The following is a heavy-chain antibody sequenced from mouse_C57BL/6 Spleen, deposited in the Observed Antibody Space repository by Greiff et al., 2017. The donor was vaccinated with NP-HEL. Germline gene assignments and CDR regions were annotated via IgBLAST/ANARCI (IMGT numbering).Heavy chain of an antibody. CDR3: ARHGGSSYVGYYAMDY. Sequence: EVNLVESGGGLVKPGGSLKLSCAASGFTFSSYTMSWVRQTPEKRLEWVATISGGGGNTYYPDSVKGRFPISRDNAKNTLYLQMSSLRSEDTALYYCARHGGSSYVGYYAMDYWGQGTSVTVSS. J-gene: IGHJ4*01. D-gene: IGHD1-1*01. CDR1: GFTFSSYT. V-gene: IGHV5-9*01. CDR2: ISGGGGNT.